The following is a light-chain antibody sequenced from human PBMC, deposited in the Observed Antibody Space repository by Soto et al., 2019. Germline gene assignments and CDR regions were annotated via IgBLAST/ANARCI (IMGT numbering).Light chain of an antibody. V-gene: IGKV3-20*01. CDR3: QQYGTSPWT. CDR1: QSVTRNY. J-gene: IGKJ1*01. Sequence: EIVLTQSPGTLSLSPGERATLSCRASQSVTRNYLVWYQQKPGQAPRLLIYGAFNRATGIPDRFSGSGSGTDFTLTISRLEPEDFAVYYCQQYGTSPWTVGQGTKVDSK. CDR2: GAF.